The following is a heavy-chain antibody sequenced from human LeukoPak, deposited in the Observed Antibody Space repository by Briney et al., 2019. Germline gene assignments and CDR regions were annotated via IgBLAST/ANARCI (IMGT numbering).Heavy chain of an antibody. J-gene: IGHJ4*02. CDR2: ISWNSVNI. V-gene: IGHV3-9*01. CDR1: GFTFDDYA. D-gene: IGHD5-24*01. CDR3: VKDRGLRNQWLQVTYDS. Sequence: GGSLRLPCAASGFTFDDYAMHWVRQAPGKGLEWVSGISWNSVNIGHEDSVKGRFTISRDNAKNSLHLQMNSLRPEDTALYYCVKDRGLRNQWLQVTYDSWGQGTLVTVSS.